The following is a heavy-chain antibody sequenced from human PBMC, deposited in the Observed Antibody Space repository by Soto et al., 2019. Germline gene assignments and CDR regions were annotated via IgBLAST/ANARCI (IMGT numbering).Heavy chain of an antibody. CDR1: GFSFGSYA. CDR3: AKDKGRNYGSGSYYGMDV. J-gene: IGHJ6*02. D-gene: IGHD3-10*01. V-gene: IGHV3-23*01. CDR2: ISGSGGST. Sequence: SLRLSCAASGFSFGSYAMSWVRQAPGKGLEWVSLISGSGGSTYYADSVKGRFTISRDNSKNTLYLQMDSLRAEDTAVYYCAKDKGRNYGSGSYYGMDVWGQGTTVTVSS.